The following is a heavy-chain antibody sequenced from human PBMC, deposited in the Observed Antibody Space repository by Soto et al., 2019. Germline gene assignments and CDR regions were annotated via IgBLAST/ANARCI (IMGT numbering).Heavy chain of an antibody. V-gene: IGHV3-15*07. Sequence: EVQLVESGGGLVKPGGSLRLSCAASGFSISSAWMNWVRQAPGKGLEWVGRIKTKTQGETTDYPAPVKGRFTISRDDSKNTYYLQMDSLKMEDTTVYYCTTGSVEGYWGQGTLVTVSS. CDR2: IKTKTQGETT. J-gene: IGHJ4*02. CDR3: TTGSVEGY. CDR1: GFSISSAW. D-gene: IGHD3-3*01.